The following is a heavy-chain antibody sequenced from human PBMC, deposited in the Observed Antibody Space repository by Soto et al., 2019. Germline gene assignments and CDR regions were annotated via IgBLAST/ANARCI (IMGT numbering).Heavy chain of an antibody. V-gene: IGHV1-46*03. D-gene: IGHD6-13*01. CDR2: INPTTTTT. Sequence: ASVKVSCKASENTFSTYSLHWVRQAPGQGLEWMGVINPTTTTTTDAQKFQGRVTMTRDTSTSTVFLELSSLRSGDTAVYYCARDLYSASWYVRAFDMWGQGTMVTVSS. CDR1: ENTFSTYS. J-gene: IGHJ3*02. CDR3: ARDLYSASWYVRAFDM.